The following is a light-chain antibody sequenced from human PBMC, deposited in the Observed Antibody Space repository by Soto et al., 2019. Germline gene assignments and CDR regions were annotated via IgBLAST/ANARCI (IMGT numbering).Light chain of an antibody. CDR1: SRAVGGYNY. V-gene: IGLV2-8*01. CDR2: EVS. CDR3: TSYAGDTSLGV. Sequence: QSALTQPPSASGSPGQSVTISCTGTSRAVGGYNYVSWYQQHPGKAPKLMIYEVSKRPSGVPDRFSGSKSGNTASLTVSGLQAEDEADYYCTSYAGDTSLGVLGGGTKLTVL. J-gene: IGLJ3*02.